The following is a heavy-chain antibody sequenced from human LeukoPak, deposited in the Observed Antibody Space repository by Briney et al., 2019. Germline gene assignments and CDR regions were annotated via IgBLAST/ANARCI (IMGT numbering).Heavy chain of an antibody. CDR3: ARHAGGISATGTRPFDY. V-gene: IGHV4-39*01. J-gene: IGHJ4*02. CDR2: IYYSGST. Sequence: SETLSLTCTVSGASFSSSTYSWGWIRQPPGKGLEWIGSIYYSGSTYYNPSLKSRVTMSVDTSKNQFSLKLSSVTAADTAVYYCARHAGGISATGTRPFDYWGQGTLVTVSS. CDR1: GASFSSSTYS. D-gene: IGHD6-13*01.